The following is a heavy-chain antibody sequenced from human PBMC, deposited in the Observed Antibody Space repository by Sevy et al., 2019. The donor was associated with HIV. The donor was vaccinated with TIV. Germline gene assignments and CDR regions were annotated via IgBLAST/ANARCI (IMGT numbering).Heavy chain of an antibody. V-gene: IGHV4-4*02. CDR3: ARGGETPNGFDP. Sequence: SETLSLTCAVSGGSISSINWWCWGRQPPGEGVEWIGEIYHSGSSNYNPSLKSRVTISVDNSKNQFSLKLTSVTAADTAVYYCARGGETPNGFDPWGQGSLVTVSS. J-gene: IGHJ5*02. CDR1: GGSISSINW. CDR2: IYHSGSS.